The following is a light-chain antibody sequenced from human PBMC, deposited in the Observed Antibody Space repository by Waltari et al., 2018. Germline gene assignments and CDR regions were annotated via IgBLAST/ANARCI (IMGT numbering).Light chain of an antibody. J-gene: IGKJ3*01. CDR1: HTISFYSTNKNY. Sequence: DVVMTQSPDSLAVSLGERATIHCKSIHTISFYSTNKNYLTWYQQKPGQPPKLLIYWASTREAGVPDRFSGSGSGTDFTLTISSLQAEDVATYYCQQYQSTPFTFGPGTKVDIK. V-gene: IGKV4-1*01. CDR2: WAS. CDR3: QQYQSTPFT.